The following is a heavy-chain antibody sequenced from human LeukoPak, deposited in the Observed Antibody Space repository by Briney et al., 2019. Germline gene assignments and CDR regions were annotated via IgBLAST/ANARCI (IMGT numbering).Heavy chain of an antibody. J-gene: IGHJ5*02. CDR2: IDPSGST. CDR3: ARIRCGPTQHRCYNH. D-gene: IGHD2-8*01. V-gene: IGHV4-34*01. Sequence: PSETLSLTCGVHGVSITGYYWSWIRQPPGVALQWIGEIDPSGSTIENPSLRSRVTLSMDTSMNQLFLTLTSVTAADSATYYCARIRCGPTQHRCYNHWGRGALVTVSS. CDR1: GVSITGYY.